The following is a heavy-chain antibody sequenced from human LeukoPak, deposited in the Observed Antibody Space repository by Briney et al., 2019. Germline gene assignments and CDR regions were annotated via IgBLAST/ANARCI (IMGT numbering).Heavy chain of an antibody. CDR2: INPNSGGT. J-gene: IGHJ4*02. D-gene: IGHD5-24*01. CDR3: ARLRDDYNYGYFDY. V-gene: IGHV1-2*02. Sequence: ASVKVSCKASGYTFTGYYMHWVRQAPGQGLEWMGWINPNSGGTNYAQKFQGRVTMTRDTSITTAYMDLSRLRSDDTAVYYCARLRDDYNYGYFDYWGQGTLVTVSS. CDR1: GYTFTGYY.